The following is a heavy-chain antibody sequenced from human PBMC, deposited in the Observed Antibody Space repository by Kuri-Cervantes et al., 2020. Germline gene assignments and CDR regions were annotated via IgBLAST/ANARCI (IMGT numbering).Heavy chain of an antibody. D-gene: IGHD6-13*01. CDR2: MYYSGST. V-gene: IGHV4-34*01. CDR3: ARWAPVGLTYSSSWGSYWYFDL. Sequence: SETLSLTCAVYGGSFSDYYWGWIRQSPGKGLEWIGSMYYSGSTYYNPSLKSRVTMSVDTSKNQFSLKLSSVTAADTAVYYCARWAPVGLTYSSSWGSYWYFDLWGRGTLVTVSS. J-gene: IGHJ2*01. CDR1: GGSFSDYY.